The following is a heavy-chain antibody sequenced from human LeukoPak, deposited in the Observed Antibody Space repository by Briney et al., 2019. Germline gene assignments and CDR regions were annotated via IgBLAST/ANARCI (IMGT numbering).Heavy chain of an antibody. V-gene: IGHV3-21*01. D-gene: IGHD6-19*01. CDR2: ISGSSSYI. Sequence: PGGSLRLSCAASGFTFSSYSMNWVRQAPGKGLEWVSSISGSSSYINYADSVKGRFTISRDNAQNSLFLQLNSLRAEDTAVYYCARDPYSSGWYKDAFDIWGQGTMVTVSS. CDR1: GFTFSSYS. J-gene: IGHJ3*02. CDR3: ARDPYSSGWYKDAFDI.